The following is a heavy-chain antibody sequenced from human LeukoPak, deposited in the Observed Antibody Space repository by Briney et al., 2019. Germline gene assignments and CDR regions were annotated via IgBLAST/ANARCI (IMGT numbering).Heavy chain of an antibody. J-gene: IGHJ4*02. CDR3: ASFVVVPADSLFDY. D-gene: IGHD2-2*01. CDR2: IYHSEST. Sequence: SETLSLTCAVSGYSISSGYFWGWIRQPPGKGLEWIGSIYHSESTYYNPSLKSRVTISVDTSKNQFSLKLSSVTAADTAVYYCASFVVVPADSLFDYWGQGTLVTVSS. CDR1: GYSISSGYF. V-gene: IGHV4-38-2*01.